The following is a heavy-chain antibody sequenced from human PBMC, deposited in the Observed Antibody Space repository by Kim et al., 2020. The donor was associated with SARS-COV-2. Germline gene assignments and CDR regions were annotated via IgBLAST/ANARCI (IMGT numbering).Heavy chain of an antibody. CDR1: GFTFSATD. V-gene: IGHV3-23*01. CDR2: ISGNGADI. J-gene: IGHJ4*02. Sequence: GGSLRLSCAASGFTFSATDMSWVRQAPGKGLECVSGISGNGADIDYADSVKGRFTVSRDNSKNTLYLQMNGLRAEDTAVYYCATAWSLDYWGQGTLVTVSS. D-gene: IGHD2-15*01. CDR3: ATAWSLDY.